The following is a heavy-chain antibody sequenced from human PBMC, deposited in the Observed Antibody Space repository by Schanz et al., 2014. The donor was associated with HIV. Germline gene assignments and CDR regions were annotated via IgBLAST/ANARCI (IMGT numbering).Heavy chain of an antibody. CDR1: GFTFSNYG. CDR3: ATAAVTDYSDN. CDR2: ISSSGSST. D-gene: IGHD4-17*01. J-gene: IGHJ4*02. Sequence: VQLVESGGGVVQPGRSLRLSCAASGFTFSNYGMSWVRQAPGKGLEWVSGISSSGSSTYYADSVKGRLTISRDNSKNTLSLQMNSLRAEDTAVYYCATAAVTDYSDNWGQGTLVTVSS. V-gene: IGHV3-23*04.